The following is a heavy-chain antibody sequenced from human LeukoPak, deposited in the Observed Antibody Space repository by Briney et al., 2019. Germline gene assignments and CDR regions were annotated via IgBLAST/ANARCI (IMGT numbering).Heavy chain of an antibody. V-gene: IGHV4-38-2*02. J-gene: IGHJ4*02. Sequence: SETLSLTCTVSGYSISNGYCWGWIRQPPGKGLEWIGSVYHSGSTYYNPSLKSRVTISVDTSKNQFSLKLTSVTAADTAVYYCARGRGSYYYYFDYWGQGTLVTVSS. CDR2: VYHSGST. CDR1: GYSISNGYC. D-gene: IGHD1-26*01. CDR3: ARGRGSYYYYFDY.